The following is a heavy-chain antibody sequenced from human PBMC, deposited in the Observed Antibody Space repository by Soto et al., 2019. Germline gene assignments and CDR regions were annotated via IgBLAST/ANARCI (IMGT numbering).Heavy chain of an antibody. Sequence: QVQLQESGPGLVEPSGTLSLTCDVSGASISTNNWWSWVRQSPGQGLEWIAEVYHSGTTNSNPSLKGRVTISVDTSKNQFSLMLASVTAADTAVYYCARAKLCNTISCPHSFDIWGQGTLVTVSS. D-gene: IGHD3-10*01. V-gene: IGHV4-4*02. J-gene: IGHJ4*02. CDR3: ARAKLCNTISCPHSFDI. CDR2: VYHSGTT. CDR1: GASISTNNW.